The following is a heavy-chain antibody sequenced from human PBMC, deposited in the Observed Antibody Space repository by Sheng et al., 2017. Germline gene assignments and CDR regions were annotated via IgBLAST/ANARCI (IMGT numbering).Heavy chain of an antibody. CDR3: SEGDYAGNSRGVDWFDP. J-gene: IGHJ5*02. CDR2: IFDSGTT. Sequence: QLQLQESGPGQVKPSETLSLTCNVSGGSISSGKYYWGWIRQSPGRGWIGLGTIFDSGTTYYNPALKSRVTISVDTSKNQLSLKLTSATATDTAVYYCSEGDYAGNSRGVDWFDPWGQGTLVTVSS. D-gene: IGHD6-13*01. CDR1: GGSISSGKYY. V-gene: IGHV4-39*07.